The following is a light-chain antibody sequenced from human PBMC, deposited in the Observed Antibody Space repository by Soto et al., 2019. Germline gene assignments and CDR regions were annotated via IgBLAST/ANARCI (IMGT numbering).Light chain of an antibody. CDR2: EVS. V-gene: IGLV2-14*03. CDR3: SSYTTSSTVV. CDR1: SSDVGGYNF. J-gene: IGLJ1*01. Sequence: LTQPASVFGSPGQSITISCTGTSSDVGGYNFVSWYQQHPGKAPKLMIYEVSHRPSGVSNRFSGSKSGNTASLTISGLQPEDEADYYCSSYTTSSTVVFGTGTKVTVL.